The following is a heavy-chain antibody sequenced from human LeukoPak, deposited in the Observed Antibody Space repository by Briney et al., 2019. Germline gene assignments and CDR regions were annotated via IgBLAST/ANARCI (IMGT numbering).Heavy chain of an antibody. J-gene: IGHJ4*02. CDR3: AREVAGTLNFDY. D-gene: IGHD6-19*01. CDR2: IYNSGNT. CDR1: GGSISSYY. Sequence: SETLSLTCTVSGGSISSYYWTWIRQPTGKGLEWIGYIYNSGNTNYNPSLRSRVTISVDTSKNQFSLKLTSVTSADTAIYYCAREVAGTLNFDYWGQGTLVTVSS. V-gene: IGHV4-59*01.